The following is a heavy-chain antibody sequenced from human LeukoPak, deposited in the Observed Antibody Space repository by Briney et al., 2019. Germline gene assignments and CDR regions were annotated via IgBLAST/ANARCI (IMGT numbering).Heavy chain of an antibody. CDR2: INHSGST. D-gene: IGHD6-6*01. V-gene: IGHV4-34*01. J-gene: IGHJ6*02. CDR3: ARDKATAARYGLDV. Sequence: PSETLSLTCAVHGGSISGYHWSWIQQPPGKGLEWIGEINHSGSTNYNPSLKSRGTLSVDTSKNQVSLQLKSVTAADTAVYYCARDKATAARYGLDVWGQGTTVTVSS. CDR1: GGSISGYH.